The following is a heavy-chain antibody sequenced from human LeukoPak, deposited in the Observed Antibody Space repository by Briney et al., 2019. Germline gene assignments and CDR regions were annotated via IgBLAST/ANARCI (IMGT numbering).Heavy chain of an antibody. CDR2: ISWSSLTT. Sequence: GGSLRLSCAASGFTFSNYALSWVRQAPGRGLEWVSLISWSSLTTEYADSVKGRFTVSRDNSKNTLSLQMNSLNADDTAVYYCAKHVRTSVWFFDSWGQGTLVTASS. J-gene: IGHJ4*02. V-gene: IGHV3-23*01. CDR3: AKHVRTSVWFFDS. D-gene: IGHD6-19*01. CDR1: GFTFSNYA.